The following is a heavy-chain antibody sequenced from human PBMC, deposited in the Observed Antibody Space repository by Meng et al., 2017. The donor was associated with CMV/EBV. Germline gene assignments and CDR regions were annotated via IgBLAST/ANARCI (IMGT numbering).Heavy chain of an antibody. V-gene: IGHV1-8*01. CDR3: ARVLGLRLTGGFDY. J-gene: IGHJ4*02. Sequence: ASVKVSCKASGYTYTSYDINWVRQATGQGLEWMGWMNPNSGNTGYAQKFQGRVTMTRNTSISTAYMELSSLRSEDTAVYYCARVLGLRLTGGFDYWGQGTLVTVSS. CDR1: GYTYTSYD. D-gene: IGHD3-9*01. CDR2: MNPNSGNT.